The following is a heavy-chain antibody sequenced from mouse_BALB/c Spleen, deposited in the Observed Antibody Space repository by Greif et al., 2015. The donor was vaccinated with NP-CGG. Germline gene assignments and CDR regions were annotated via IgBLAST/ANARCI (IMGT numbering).Heavy chain of an antibody. CDR1: GFAFSSYD. V-gene: IGHV5-12-1*01. CDR3: LKLGQYFDV. J-gene: IGHJ1*01. Sequence: EVQGVESGGGLVKPGGSLKLSCAASGFAFSSYDMSWVRQTPEKRLEWVAYISSGGGSTYYPDTVKGRFTISRDNAKNTLYLQMSSLKSEDTAMYYCLKLGQYFDVWGAGTTVTVSS. D-gene: IGHD4-1*01. CDR2: ISSGGGST.